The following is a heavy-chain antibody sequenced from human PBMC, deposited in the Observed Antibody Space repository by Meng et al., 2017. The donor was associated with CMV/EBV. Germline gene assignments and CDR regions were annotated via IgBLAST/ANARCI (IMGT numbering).Heavy chain of an antibody. D-gene: IGHD1-26*01. CDR3: AGRRELRGLNYYYYYGMDV. CDR1: GYTFTSYD. J-gene: IGHJ6*02. CDR2: MNPNSGNT. Sequence: ASVKVSCKASGYTFTSYDINWVRQATGQGLEWMGWMNPNSGNTGYAQKFQGRVTITRNTSISTAYMELSSLRSEDTAVYYCAGRRELRGLNYYYYYGMDVWGQGTTVTVSS. V-gene: IGHV1-8*03.